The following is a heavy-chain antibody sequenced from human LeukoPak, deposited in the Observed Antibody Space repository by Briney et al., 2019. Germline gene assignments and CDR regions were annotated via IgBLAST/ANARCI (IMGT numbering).Heavy chain of an antibody. V-gene: IGHV4-59*08. J-gene: IGHJ4*02. Sequence: PSETLSLTCTFSGGSSVSYYWNRLRQSPGKGPEWIGYIHYSGSTKYNPSLKSRATISVDTSKNLVSLKLSSVTAGDTAIYYCARRASGSYPDYFDSWGQGTLVTVSS. D-gene: IGHD1-26*01. CDR1: GGSSVSYY. CDR2: IHYSGST. CDR3: ARRASGSYPDYFDS.